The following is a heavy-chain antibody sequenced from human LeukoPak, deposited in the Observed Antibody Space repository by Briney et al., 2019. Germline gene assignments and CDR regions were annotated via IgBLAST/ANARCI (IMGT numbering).Heavy chain of an antibody. V-gene: IGHV3-23*01. CDR3: AKDPWLLYDSSAPDY. Sequence: GGSLRLSCAASGFTFSSYAMSWVRQAPGKGLEWVSVINCSGSSTNYADSAKGRVTISRDNSKNTLYLQMNSLRAEDTAVYYCAKDPWLLYDSSAPDYWGQGTLVTVSS. D-gene: IGHD3-22*01. CDR1: GFTFSSYA. J-gene: IGHJ4*02. CDR2: INCSGSST.